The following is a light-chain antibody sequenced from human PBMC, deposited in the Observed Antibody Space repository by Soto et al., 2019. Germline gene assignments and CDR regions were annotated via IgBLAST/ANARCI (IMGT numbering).Light chain of an antibody. CDR1: QTVSSN. Sequence: EVVMTQSPATLSVSPGESATRSCRASQTVSSNVAWYQQRPGQAPRLLIDGAFTRATGVPARFSGSRSGTEFTLTISSPQSEDFALYYCQQHNNCPYTVGQGTKLEIK. CDR2: GAF. CDR3: QQHNNCPYT. V-gene: IGKV3-15*01. J-gene: IGKJ2*01.